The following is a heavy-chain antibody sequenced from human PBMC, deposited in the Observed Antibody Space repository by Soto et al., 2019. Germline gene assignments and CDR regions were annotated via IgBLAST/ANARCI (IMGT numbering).Heavy chain of an antibody. Sequence: ASVKVSCKASGYTFTSYGISWVRQAPGQGLEWMGWISAYNGNTNYAQKLQGRVTMTTDTSTSTAYMELRSLRSDDTAVYYCARLSRGLDYDFWSGSDYWGQGTLVTVS. CDR2: ISAYNGNT. D-gene: IGHD3-3*01. CDR1: GYTFTSYG. V-gene: IGHV1-18*01. J-gene: IGHJ4*02. CDR3: ARLSRGLDYDFWSGSDY.